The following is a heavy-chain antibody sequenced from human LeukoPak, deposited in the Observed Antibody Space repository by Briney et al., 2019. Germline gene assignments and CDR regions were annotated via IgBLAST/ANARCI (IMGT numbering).Heavy chain of an antibody. CDR1: RYTFTSYY. D-gene: IGHD6-6*01. CDR3: ARLYASSSKVRFDP. Sequence: ASVKVSCKASRYTFTSYYIYWVRQAPGQGLEWMGIINPSGGTTSNAQKFQGRVTMTRDTSTSTVYMELSSLRFEDTAVYYCARLYASSSKVRFDPWGQGTLVTVSS. V-gene: IGHV1-46*01. J-gene: IGHJ5*02. CDR2: INPSGGTT.